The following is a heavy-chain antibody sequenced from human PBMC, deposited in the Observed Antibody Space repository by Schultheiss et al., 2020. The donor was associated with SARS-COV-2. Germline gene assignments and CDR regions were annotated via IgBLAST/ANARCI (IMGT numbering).Heavy chain of an antibody. CDR1: GDSVSSGRYY. CDR2: IFQSVIT. J-gene: IGHJ4*02. V-gene: IGHV4-61*01. D-gene: IGHD2-15*01. Sequence: SETLSLTCSVSGDSVSSGRYYWTWVRQPPEKGLEWIGYIFQSVITKSNPSLKRRVSMSVDTSKNQFSLKLTSVTAADTAVYYCARECGAGSCSSSYWGQETLVAV. CDR3: ARECGAGSCSSSY.